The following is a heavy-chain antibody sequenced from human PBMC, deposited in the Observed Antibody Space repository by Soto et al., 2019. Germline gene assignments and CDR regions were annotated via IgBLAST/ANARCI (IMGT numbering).Heavy chain of an antibody. V-gene: IGHV3-23*01. CDR1: GFTFGTTA. D-gene: IGHD3-10*01. CDR3: VKNSGWFNT. J-gene: IGHJ5*02. CDR2: IVGSGGIT. Sequence: QLLQSGGGLVQPGGSLTLSCAASGFTFGTTAMSWVRQAPGEGLEWVSTIVGSGGITYYADSVKGRFTISRDNSRNTVYLQMNSLRGDDTALYYCVKNSGWFNTWGQGALVTVSS.